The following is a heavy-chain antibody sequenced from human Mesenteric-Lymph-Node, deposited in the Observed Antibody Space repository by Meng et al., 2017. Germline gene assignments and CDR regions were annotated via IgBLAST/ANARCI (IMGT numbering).Heavy chain of an antibody. J-gene: IGHJ6*02. CDR1: GGSISSYY. Sequence: SETLSLTCTVSGGSISSYYWSWIRQPAGKGLEWIGRIYTSGSTNYNPSLKSRVTMSVDTSKNQFSLKLSSVTAADTAVYYCASAFIVGATTFYYGMDVWGQGTTVTVSS. D-gene: IGHD1-26*01. V-gene: IGHV4-4*07. CDR2: IYTSGST. CDR3: ASAFIVGATTFYYGMDV.